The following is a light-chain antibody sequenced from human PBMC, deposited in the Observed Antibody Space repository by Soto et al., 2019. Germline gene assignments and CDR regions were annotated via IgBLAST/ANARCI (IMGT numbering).Light chain of an antibody. J-gene: IGKJ1*01. CDR3: QQYGSSPPWT. CDR2: GAS. V-gene: IGKV3-20*01. Sequence: EIVLTQSPGTLSLSPGERATLSCRTSQIVSSSYLAWYQQKPGQAPRLLIYGASSRATGIPDRFSGSGSGTDFTLTISRLEPEDFAVYYCQQYGSSPPWTFGQGTKVDIK. CDR1: QIVSSSY.